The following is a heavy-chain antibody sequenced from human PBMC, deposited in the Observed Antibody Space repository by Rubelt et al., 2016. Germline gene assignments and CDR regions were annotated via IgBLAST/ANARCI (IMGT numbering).Heavy chain of an antibody. J-gene: IGHJ4*02. CDR3: TRVVRSGLGMSFDY. CDR2: IYYSGST. Sequence: QVQLQESGPGLVKPSETLSLTCTVSGGSVSSGSYYWSWIRQPPGKGLEWIGYIYYSGSTNYNPSLKSRVTISVDTSQNQFSQKLVSVAAAGTAVYYCTRVVRSGLGMSFDYWGQGTLVTVSS. D-gene: IGHD7-27*01. CDR1: GGSVSSGSYY. V-gene: IGHV4-61*01.